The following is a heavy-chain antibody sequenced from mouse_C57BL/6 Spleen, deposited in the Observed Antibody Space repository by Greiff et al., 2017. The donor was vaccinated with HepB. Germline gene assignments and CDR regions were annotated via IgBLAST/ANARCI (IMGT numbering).Heavy chain of an antibody. V-gene: IGHV1-22*01. J-gene: IGHJ4*01. CDR2: INPNNGGT. Sequence: VQLQQSGPELVKPGASVKMSCKASGYTFTDYNMHWVKQSHGKSLEWIGYINPNNGGTSYNQKFKGKATLTVNKSSSTAYMQLRSLTSEDSAVYYCAIPHGYDAMDYWGQGTSVTVSS. CDR1: GYTFTDYN. CDR3: AIPHGYDAMDY.